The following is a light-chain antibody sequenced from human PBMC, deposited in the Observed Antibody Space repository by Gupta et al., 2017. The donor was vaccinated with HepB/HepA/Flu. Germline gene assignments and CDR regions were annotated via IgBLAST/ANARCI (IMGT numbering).Light chain of an antibody. CDR2: GAS. V-gene: IGKV3-15*01. CDR1: QSVRSN. CDR3: QQYNNTYT. Sequence: EIVMTQSPATLSVSPGERATLSCRDSQSVRSNLAWYQQKPGQAPRLLIYGASTRATGSPARFSGSGEGTEFTLTISSLQYEDCAGYYCQQYNNTYTFGQGTKLEIK. J-gene: IGKJ2*01.